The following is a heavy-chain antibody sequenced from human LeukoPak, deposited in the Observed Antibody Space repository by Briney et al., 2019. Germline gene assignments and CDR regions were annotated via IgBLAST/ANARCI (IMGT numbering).Heavy chain of an antibody. D-gene: IGHD5-12*01. V-gene: IGHV4-4*07. J-gene: IGHJ5*01. CDR3: ARERGGNSGYEVWFDS. CDR1: GGSISSYY. Sequence: SETLSLTCSVSGGSISSYYCSWIRQPAGKGLEWIGRIYTSGSTNYNPSLKSRVTMSVDTSKNQFSLKLSSVTAADTAVYYCARERGGNSGYEVWFDSWGQGTLVPVSS. CDR2: IYTSGST.